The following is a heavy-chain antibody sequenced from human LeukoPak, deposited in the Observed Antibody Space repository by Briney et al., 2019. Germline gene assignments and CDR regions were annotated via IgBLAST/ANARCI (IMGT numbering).Heavy chain of an antibody. D-gene: IGHD3-22*01. CDR1: GYTFTSYG. V-gene: IGHV1-18*01. Sequence: ASVKVSCKASGYTFTSYGISRVRQAPGQGLEWMGWISAYNGNTNYAQKLQGRVTMTTDTSTSTAYMELRSLRSDDTAVYYCARSPYYYDSSGYYAFDIWGQGTMVTVSS. J-gene: IGHJ3*02. CDR3: ARSPYYYDSSGYYAFDI. CDR2: ISAYNGNT.